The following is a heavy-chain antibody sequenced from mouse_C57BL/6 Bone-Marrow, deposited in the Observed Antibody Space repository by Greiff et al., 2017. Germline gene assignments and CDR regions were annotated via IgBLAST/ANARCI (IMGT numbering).Heavy chain of an antibody. D-gene: IGHD1-1*01. CDR2: IYPGSGNT. Sequence: QVQLKESGPELVKPGASVKISCKASGYSFTSYYIHWVKQRPGQGLEWIGWIYPGSGNTKYNEKFKGKATLTADTSSSTAYMQLSSLTSEDSAVYYCASYYGGTYAMDYWGQGTSVTVSS. V-gene: IGHV1-66*01. CDR3: ASYYGGTYAMDY. CDR1: GYSFTSYY. J-gene: IGHJ4*01.